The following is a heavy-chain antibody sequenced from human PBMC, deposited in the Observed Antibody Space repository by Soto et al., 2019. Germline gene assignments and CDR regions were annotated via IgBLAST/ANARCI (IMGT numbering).Heavy chain of an antibody. J-gene: IGHJ4*02. V-gene: IGHV3-30*03. D-gene: IGHD3-9*01. CDR2: ISYDGSNK. CDR1: GFTFSSYG. Sequence: QVQLVESGGGVVQPGRSLRLSCAASGFTFSSYGMHWVRQAPGKGLEWVAVISYDGSNKYYADSVKGRFTISRDNSKNTLYLQMNSLRAEDTAVYYCARGEIQRPVLRYFDWLFDYWGQGTLVTVSS. CDR3: ARGEIQRPVLRYFDWLFDY.